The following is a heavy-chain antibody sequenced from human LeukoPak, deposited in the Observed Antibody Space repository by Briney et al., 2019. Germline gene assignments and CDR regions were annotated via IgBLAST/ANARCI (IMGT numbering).Heavy chain of an antibody. J-gene: IGHJ6*03. Sequence: ASVKVSCKASGYTFTGYYMHWVRQAPGQGLEWMGWINPNSGGTNCAQKFQGRVTMTRDTSISTAYMELSRLRSDDTAVYYCARGVAQVVTAIAYYYYYMDVWGKGTTVTISS. CDR2: INPNSGGT. V-gene: IGHV1-2*02. CDR3: ARGVAQVVTAIAYYYYYMDV. D-gene: IGHD2-21*02. CDR1: GYTFTGYY.